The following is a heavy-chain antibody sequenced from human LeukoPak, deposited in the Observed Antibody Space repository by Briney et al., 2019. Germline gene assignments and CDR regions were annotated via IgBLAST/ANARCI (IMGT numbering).Heavy chain of an antibody. CDR3: ARDRWELRAFDI. V-gene: IGHV1-2*02. Sequence: ASVTVSCKASGYTFTGYYMHWVRQAPGQGLEGMGWINPNSGGTNYAQKFQGRVTMTRDTSISTAYMELSRLRSDDTAVYYCARDRWELRAFDIWGQGTMVTVSS. D-gene: IGHD1-26*01. CDR1: GYTFTGYY. CDR2: INPNSGGT. J-gene: IGHJ3*02.